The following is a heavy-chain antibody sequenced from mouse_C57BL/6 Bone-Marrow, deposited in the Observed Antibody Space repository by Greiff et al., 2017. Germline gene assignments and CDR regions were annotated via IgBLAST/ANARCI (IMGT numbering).Heavy chain of an antibody. CDR2: IYPRSGNT. J-gene: IGHJ2*01. Sequence: QVQLQQSGAELARPGASVKLSCKASGYTFTSYGISWVKQRTGQGLEWIGEIYPRSGNTYYNEKFKGKATLTADKSSSTAYMELRSLTSEDSAVYFCARKGDYGSRGDYWGQGTTRTVSS. CDR1: GYTFTSYG. CDR3: ARKGDYGSRGDY. V-gene: IGHV1-81*01. D-gene: IGHD1-1*01.